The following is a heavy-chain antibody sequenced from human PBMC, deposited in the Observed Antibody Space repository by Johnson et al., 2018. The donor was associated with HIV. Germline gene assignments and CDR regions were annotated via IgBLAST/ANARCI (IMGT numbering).Heavy chain of an antibody. V-gene: IGHV3-23*04. CDR3: AKDYYYVSSCYLLTCAFDI. D-gene: IGHD3-22*01. J-gene: IGHJ3*02. CDR1: GFNFSSYA. Sequence: VQLVESGGGLVQPGGSLRLSCAASGFNFSSYAMSWVRQAPGKGLEWVAAISGSGGSTNYADSVKGRFNISRDNSKNTLNLQMKSLRAEDTAVYYCAKDYYYVSSCYLLTCAFDIWGQWTMVTVSS. CDR2: ISGSGGST.